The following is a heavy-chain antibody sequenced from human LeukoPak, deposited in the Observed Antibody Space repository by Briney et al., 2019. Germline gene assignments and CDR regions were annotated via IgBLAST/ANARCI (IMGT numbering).Heavy chain of an antibody. CDR2: IIPILGIA. D-gene: IGHD6-13*01. CDR1: GGTFSSYT. V-gene: IGHV1-69*02. Sequence: SVKVSCKASGGTFSSYTISWVRQAPGQGLGWMGRIIPILGIANYAQKFQGRVTITADKSTSTAYMELSSLRSEDTAVYYCARGVRIAAAGTGNYYYYYYGMDVWGQGTTVTVSS. J-gene: IGHJ6*02. CDR3: ARGVRIAAAGTGNYYYYYYGMDV.